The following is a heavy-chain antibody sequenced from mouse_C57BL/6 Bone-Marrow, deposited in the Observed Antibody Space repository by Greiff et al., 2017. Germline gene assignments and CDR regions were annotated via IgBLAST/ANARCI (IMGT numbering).Heavy chain of an antibody. D-gene: IGHD1-1*01. CDR2: ISNGGGST. CDR3: ARHDYGSSLFAY. V-gene: IGHV5-12*01. CDR1: GFTFSDYY. J-gene: IGHJ3*01. Sequence: DVMLVESGGGLVQPGGSLKLSCAASGFTFSDYYMYWVRQTPEKRLEWVAYISNGGGSTYYPDTVKGRFTISRDNAKNTLYLQMSRLKSEDTAMYYCARHDYGSSLFAYWGQGTLVTVSA.